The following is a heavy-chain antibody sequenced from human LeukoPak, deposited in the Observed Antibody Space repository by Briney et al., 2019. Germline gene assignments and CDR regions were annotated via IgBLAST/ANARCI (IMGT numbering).Heavy chain of an antibody. V-gene: IGHV4-38-2*02. CDR1: GYSISSGYY. Sequence: SETLSLTCTVSGYSISSGYYWGWIRQPPGKGLEWIGSIYHSGSTYYNPSLKSRVTISVDASKNQFSLKLSPVTAADTAVYYCARYYIAAADSWFDPWGQGTLVTVSS. CDR3: ARYYIAAADSWFDP. D-gene: IGHD6-13*01. CDR2: IYHSGST. J-gene: IGHJ5*02.